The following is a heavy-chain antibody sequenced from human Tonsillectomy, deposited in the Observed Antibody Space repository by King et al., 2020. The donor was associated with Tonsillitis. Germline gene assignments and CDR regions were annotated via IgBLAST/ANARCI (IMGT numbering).Heavy chain of an antibody. J-gene: IGHJ4*02. Sequence: VQLVESGGGLVNPGGSLRLSCAASGFTFSSYNMNLVRQAPGKGLEWVSSISISSTYINYAVYIKVRFTITSANAKNSLNLQMNSLRAEDTAVYYWARGTTTVTPLYYFDYWGQGTLVTVSS. V-gene: IGHV3-21*01. CDR1: GFTFSSYN. CDR3: ARGTTTVTPLYYFDY. D-gene: IGHD4-17*01. CDR2: ISISSTYI.